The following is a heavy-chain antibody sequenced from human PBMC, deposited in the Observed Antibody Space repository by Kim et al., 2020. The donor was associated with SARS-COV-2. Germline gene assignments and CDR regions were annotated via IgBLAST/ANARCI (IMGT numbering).Heavy chain of an antibody. J-gene: IGHJ4*02. D-gene: IGHD3-10*01. V-gene: IGHV3-9*01. Sequence: GEADYVKGPFTISRDNAKNSLYLQMNSLRAEATALYYCAKDFSVDEHFDYWGQGTLVTSPQ. CDR3: AKDFSVDEHFDY.